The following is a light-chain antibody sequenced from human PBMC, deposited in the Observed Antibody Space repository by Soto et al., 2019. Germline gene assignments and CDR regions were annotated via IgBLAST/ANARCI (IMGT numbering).Light chain of an antibody. CDR3: ISSAGRDTLLWV. Sequence: QSALTQPASVSGSPGQSVTISCTGTSSDVGDYEYVSWYQQYPGKAPKLLIYNVNNPPSGLSNRFSGSKSGNTASLTISGLQAEEEADNYCISSAGRDTLLWVFGGGTKVTVL. CDR2: NVN. J-gene: IGLJ3*02. V-gene: IGLV2-14*03. CDR1: SSDVGDYEY.